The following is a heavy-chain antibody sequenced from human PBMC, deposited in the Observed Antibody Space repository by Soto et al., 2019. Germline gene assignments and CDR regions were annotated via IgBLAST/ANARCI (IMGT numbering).Heavy chain of an antibody. CDR3: ARVGYSYGRSYYYYGMDV. CDR2: IYSGGST. CDR1: GFTVSSNY. J-gene: IGHJ6*02. Sequence: GGSLRLSCAASGFTVSSNYMSWVRQAPGKGLEWVSVIYSGGSTYYADSVKGRFTISRDNSKNTLYLQMNSLRAEDTAVYYCARVGYSYGRSYYYYGMDVWGQGTTVTVSS. D-gene: IGHD5-18*01. V-gene: IGHV3-53*01.